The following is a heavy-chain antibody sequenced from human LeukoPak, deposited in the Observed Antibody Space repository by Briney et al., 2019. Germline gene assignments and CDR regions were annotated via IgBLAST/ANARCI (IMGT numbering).Heavy chain of an antibody. Sequence: SETLSLTCTVSGGSISSYYWSWIRQPAGKGLEWIGRIYTSGSTNYNPSLKSRVTMPVDTSKNQFSLKLSSVTAADTAVYYCARDRHGYNSDYFDYWGQGTLVTVSS. V-gene: IGHV4-4*07. J-gene: IGHJ4*02. CDR1: GGSISSYY. CDR3: ARDRHGYNSDYFDY. CDR2: IYTSGST. D-gene: IGHD5-24*01.